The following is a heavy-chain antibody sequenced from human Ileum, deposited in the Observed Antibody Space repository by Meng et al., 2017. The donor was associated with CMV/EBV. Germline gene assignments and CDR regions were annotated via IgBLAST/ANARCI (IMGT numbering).Heavy chain of an antibody. CDR3: ARDGSYKLDY. CDR1: GFTFSRSW. Sequence: GGSLRLSCTASGFTFSRSWMHWVRQVPGKGLVWVSRLTSDGRTSYADFVKGRFTVSRDDATSTFYLQMNSLAAEDTAVYYCARDGSYKLDYWGQGTLVTVSS. CDR2: LTSDGRT. D-gene: IGHD3-10*01. J-gene: IGHJ4*02. V-gene: IGHV3-74*03.